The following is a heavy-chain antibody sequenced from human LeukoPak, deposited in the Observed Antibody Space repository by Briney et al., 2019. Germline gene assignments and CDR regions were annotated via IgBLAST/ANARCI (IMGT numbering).Heavy chain of an antibody. CDR2: IIPILGIA. CDR1: GGTFGSYA. D-gene: IGHD3-9*01. J-gene: IGHJ4*02. V-gene: IGHV1-69*04. Sequence: SVKVSCKASGGTFGSYAISWVRQAPGQGLEWMGRIIPILGIANYAQKFQGRVTITADKSTSTAYMELSSLRSEDTAVYYCARASGYYDILTGYYMLDYFDYWGQGTLVTVSS. CDR3: ARASGYYDILTGYYMLDYFDY.